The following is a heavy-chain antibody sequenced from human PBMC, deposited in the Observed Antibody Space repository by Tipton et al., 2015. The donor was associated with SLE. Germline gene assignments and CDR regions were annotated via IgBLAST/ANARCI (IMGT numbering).Heavy chain of an antibody. J-gene: IGHJ4*02. V-gene: IGHV4-59*06. CDR3: ARATTAIAPFDN. CDR1: GGSISSYY. CDR2: IFYSGNT. D-gene: IGHD2-2*02. Sequence: GLVKPSETLSLTCTVSGGSISSYYWSWIRQPPGKGLEWIGYIFYSGNTYYNPSLKSRVTISVDPSKSQFSLKLTSVTAADTAVYYCARATTAIAPFDNWGQGTLVTVSS.